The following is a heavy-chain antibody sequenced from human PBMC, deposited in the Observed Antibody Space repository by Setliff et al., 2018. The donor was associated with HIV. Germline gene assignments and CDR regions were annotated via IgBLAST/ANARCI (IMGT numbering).Heavy chain of an antibody. V-gene: IGHV4-61*02. Sequence: TLSLPCTVSGGSISSGSYYWSWIRQPAGKGLEWIGRIYTSGSTNYNPSLKSRVTISVDTSKNQFSLKLSSVTAADTAVYYCARSLVMTATYGMDVWGQGTTVTVSS. CDR1: GGSISSGSYY. CDR3: ARSLVMTATYGMDV. D-gene: IGHD2-21*02. J-gene: IGHJ6*02. CDR2: IYTSGST.